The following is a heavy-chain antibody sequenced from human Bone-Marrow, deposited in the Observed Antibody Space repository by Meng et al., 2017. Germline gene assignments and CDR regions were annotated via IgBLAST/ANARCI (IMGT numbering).Heavy chain of an antibody. Sequence: QVRLRESGPGLVKPSGTLSLTCAVSGGSISSPDWWSWVRQPPGRGLEWIGEIYHSGSPTYNPSLLSRVTISVDKSKNQFSLKLSFVTAADTAIYYCARVIYRPSGHNYFDPWGQGTLVTVSS. J-gene: IGHJ5*02. CDR2: IYHSGSP. CDR1: GGSISSPDW. CDR3: ARVIYRPSGHNYFDP. D-gene: IGHD1-26*01. V-gene: IGHV4-4*02.